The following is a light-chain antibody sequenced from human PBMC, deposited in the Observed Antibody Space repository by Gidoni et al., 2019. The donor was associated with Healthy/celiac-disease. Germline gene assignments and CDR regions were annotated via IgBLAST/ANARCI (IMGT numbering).Light chain of an antibody. Sequence: DIQITPSASSVSASVGNRVTITCRASQGSSRWLAWYQQKPGKAPKLLIDAASRLQSGVPSRFSSSGSGKDSTITISSLQAEDSAYYYCQQANSLPPSFGGGTKVEIK. V-gene: IGKV1-12*01. CDR2: AAS. CDR1: QGSSRW. J-gene: IGKJ4*01. CDR3: QQANSLPPS.